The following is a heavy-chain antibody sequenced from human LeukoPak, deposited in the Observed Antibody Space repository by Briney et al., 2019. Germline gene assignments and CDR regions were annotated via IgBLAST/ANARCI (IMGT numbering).Heavy chain of an antibody. Sequence: SETLSLTCAVSGGSISSSNWWSWVRQPPGKGLEWIGEIYHSGSTNYNPSLKSRVTISVDKSKNQFSLKLSSVTAADTAVYYCASHYGDYYYYYGMDVWGQGTTVTVPS. CDR2: IYHSGST. D-gene: IGHD4-17*01. V-gene: IGHV4-4*02. CDR3: ASHYGDYYYYYGMDV. J-gene: IGHJ6*02. CDR1: GGSISSSNW.